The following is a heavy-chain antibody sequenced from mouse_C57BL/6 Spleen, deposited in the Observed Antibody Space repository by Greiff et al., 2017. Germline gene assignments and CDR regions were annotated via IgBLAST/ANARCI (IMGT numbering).Heavy chain of an antibody. CDR1: GYTFTSYW. CDR3: ARGIYYGSSYFDY. J-gene: IGHJ2*01. CDR2: IDPNSGGT. D-gene: IGHD1-1*01. V-gene: IGHV1-72*01. Sequence: VQLQQPGAELVKPGASVKLSCKASGYTFTSYWMHWVKQRPGRGLEWIGRIDPNSGGTKYNEKFKSQATLTVDNTSSTAYMQLSSLTSEDSAVYFCARGIYYGSSYFDYWGQGTTLTVSS.